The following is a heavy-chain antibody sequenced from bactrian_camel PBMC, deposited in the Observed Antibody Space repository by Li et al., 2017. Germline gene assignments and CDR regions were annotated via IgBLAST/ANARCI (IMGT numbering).Heavy chain of an antibody. J-gene: IGHJ4*01. CDR2: INDDGST. D-gene: IGHD3*01. CDR1: GYTDYSRYC. Sequence: HVQLVESGGGSVQAGGSLRLSCVASGYTDYSRYCMGWFRQGAGKEREGLAVINDDGSTDYADSTEGRFTISRDNAKNTLYLQMNRLKPEDTAMYCCARVADGGGHCVAAMPPWAKYQGQGTQVTVS. V-gene: IGHV3S9*01.